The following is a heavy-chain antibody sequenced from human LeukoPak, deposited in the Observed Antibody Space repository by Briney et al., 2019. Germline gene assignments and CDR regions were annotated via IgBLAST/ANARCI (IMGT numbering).Heavy chain of an antibody. Sequence: SETLSLTCTVSGGSISSSSYYWGWIRQPPGKGLEWIGRIYTSGSTNYNPSLKSRVTISVDTSKNQFSLKLRSVTAADTAVYYCAREGLNMVRGVIPKEAWGWFDPWGQGTLVTVSS. CDR2: IYTSGST. J-gene: IGHJ5*02. D-gene: IGHD3-10*01. CDR3: AREGLNMVRGVIPKEAWGWFDP. V-gene: IGHV4-61*02. CDR1: GGSISSSSYY.